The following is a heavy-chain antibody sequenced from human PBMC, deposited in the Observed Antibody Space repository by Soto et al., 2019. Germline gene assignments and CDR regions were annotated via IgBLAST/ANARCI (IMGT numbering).Heavy chain of an antibody. CDR2: ISDTGSG. D-gene: IGHD5-12*01. J-gene: IGHJ6*02. Sequence: QVQLQESGPGLVKPSETLSLTCTVSGGSVISGSYYWSWIRQPPGKGLEWVGCISDTGSGDYNPSLTRRVTTSVHTSKRQFSLRLNSVTAADTAFYYFARAHSGYDPLGMEVWGQGTTVTVSS. V-gene: IGHV4-61*01. CDR3: ARAHSGYDPLGMEV. CDR1: GGSVISGSYY.